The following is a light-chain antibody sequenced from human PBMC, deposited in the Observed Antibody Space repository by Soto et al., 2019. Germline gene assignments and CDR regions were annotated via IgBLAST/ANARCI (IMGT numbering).Light chain of an antibody. J-gene: IGLJ1*01. V-gene: IGLV2-23*02. Sequence: QSALTQPASVSGSPVQAITISGTGTSSNVGNYNFVSWYQQHPGKAPKLMIDEVSKRPSGVSNRFSGSKSGNTASLTISGLQAEDEADYYCCSYAGRNTFVFGTGTKLTVL. CDR3: CSYAGRNTFV. CDR1: SSNVGNYNF. CDR2: EVS.